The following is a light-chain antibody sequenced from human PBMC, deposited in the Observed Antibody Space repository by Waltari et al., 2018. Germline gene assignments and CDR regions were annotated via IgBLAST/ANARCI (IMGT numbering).Light chain of an antibody. V-gene: IGKV3-15*01. CDR1: QSVSSK. Sequence: ETVMTQPATLSVSPGERVTLSCRASQSVSSKLAWYQQKRGQAPRLLIYGASTRVSDVPDRFSGSGSGTEFILTSSSLRSEDLAVYFCQQYHGWPLITFGQGTRLEIK. CDR3: QQYHGWPLIT. J-gene: IGKJ5*01. CDR2: GAS.